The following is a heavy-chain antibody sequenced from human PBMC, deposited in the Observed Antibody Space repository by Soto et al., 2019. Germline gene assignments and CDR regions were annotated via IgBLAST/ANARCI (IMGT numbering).Heavy chain of an antibody. Sequence: GXSLNISCKGSGYYFTNYWIGWLRQIPGKGLEWMGIIYPADSDTRYSPSFQGQVTISADKSISTAYLQANSLRDEDTAVYYCARENYGDYLNWFDPWGQGTLVTVSS. CDR2: IYPADSDT. CDR1: GYYFTNYW. V-gene: IGHV5-51*01. D-gene: IGHD4-17*01. CDR3: ARENYGDYLNWFDP. J-gene: IGHJ5*02.